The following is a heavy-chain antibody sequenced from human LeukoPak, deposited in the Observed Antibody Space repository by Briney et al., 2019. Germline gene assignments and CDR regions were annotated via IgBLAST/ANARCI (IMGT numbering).Heavy chain of an antibody. D-gene: IGHD3-10*01. CDR1: GGSISSYY. J-gene: IGHJ2*01. Sequence: SETLSLTCTVSGGSISSYYWSWIRHPPGQGLEWIGYIYYSGSTTHTPPPQSRVTISVDTSKNHFSLKLSSVTAADTAVYYCARHALNYYGSGSYYNPRWYFDLWGRGTLVTVSS. CDR3: ARHALNYYGSGSYYNPRWYFDL. V-gene: IGHV4-59*01. CDR2: IYYSGST.